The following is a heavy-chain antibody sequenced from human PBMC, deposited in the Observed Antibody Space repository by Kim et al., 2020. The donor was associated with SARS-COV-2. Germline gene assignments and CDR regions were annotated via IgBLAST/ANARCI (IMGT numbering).Heavy chain of an antibody. V-gene: IGHV5-51*01. Sequence: GDPDARYSPSFQGQLTIAADKSISTAYLQWSSLKASDTAMYYCARREFDYWGQGTLVTVSS. CDR2: GDPDA. J-gene: IGHJ4*02. D-gene: IGHD1-26*01. CDR3: ARREFDY.